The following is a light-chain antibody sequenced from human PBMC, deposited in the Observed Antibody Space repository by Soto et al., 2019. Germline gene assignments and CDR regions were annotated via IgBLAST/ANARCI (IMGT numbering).Light chain of an antibody. Sequence: EIVMTQSPATLSVSPGERATLSCRASQSVSSNLAWYQQKPGQAPRLLIYGASTRATGIPARFSGSGSGTEFTLTISSLHSEDFAVYYCQQYNNWPWTFSQGTKVEIK. CDR1: QSVSSN. J-gene: IGKJ1*01. V-gene: IGKV3-15*01. CDR2: GAS. CDR3: QQYNNWPWT.